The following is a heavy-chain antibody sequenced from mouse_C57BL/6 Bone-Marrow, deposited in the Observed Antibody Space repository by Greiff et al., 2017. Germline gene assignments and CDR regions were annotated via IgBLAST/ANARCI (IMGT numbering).Heavy chain of an antibody. V-gene: IGHV14-4*01. Sequence: VQLKESGAELVRPGASVKLSCTASGFNIKDDYMHWVKQRPEQGLEWIGWIDPENGDTEYASKFQGKATIPADTSSNTAYLPLSSLTSEDTAVDYCTTNCDVRAYCGHGTLVTVSA. D-gene: IGHD4-1*01. CDR2: IDPENGDT. J-gene: IGHJ3*01. CDR1: GFNIKDDY. CDR3: TTNCDVRAY.